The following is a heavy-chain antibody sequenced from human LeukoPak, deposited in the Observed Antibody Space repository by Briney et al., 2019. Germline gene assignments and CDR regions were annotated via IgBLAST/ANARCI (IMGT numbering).Heavy chain of an antibody. Sequence: ASVKVSCKASGYTFTGYYMHWVRQAPGQGLEWMGWISPNSGGTNYAQKFQGRVTMTRDTSISSAYMELSRLRSDDTAVYYCARASFISKYCSSTSCSLEYWGQGTLVTVSS. CDR1: GYTFTGYY. V-gene: IGHV1-2*02. CDR2: ISPNSGGT. CDR3: ARASFISKYCSSTSCSLEY. D-gene: IGHD2-2*01. J-gene: IGHJ4*02.